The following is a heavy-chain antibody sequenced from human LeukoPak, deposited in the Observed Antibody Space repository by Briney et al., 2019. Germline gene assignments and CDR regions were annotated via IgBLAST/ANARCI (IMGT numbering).Heavy chain of an antibody. Sequence: SQTLSLTCAVSGGSLSSGGYSWSWLRQPPGKGLEWIGYIYHSGSTYYNPSLKSRVTISVDRSKNQFSLKLSSVTAADTAVYYCARGVATIRWYFDLWGRGTLVTVSS. D-gene: IGHD5-24*01. CDR3: ARGVATIRWYFDL. V-gene: IGHV4-30-2*01. CDR1: GGSLSSGGYS. J-gene: IGHJ2*01. CDR2: IYHSGST.